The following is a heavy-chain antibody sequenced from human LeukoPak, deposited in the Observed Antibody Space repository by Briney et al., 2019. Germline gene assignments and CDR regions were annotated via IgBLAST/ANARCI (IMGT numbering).Heavy chain of an antibody. V-gene: IGHV3-23*01. CDR3: AKDGNYGSGSPYYFDY. Sequence: GGSLRLSCAASGFTFSSYGMSWVRQAPGKGLEWVSAISGSGGSTYYADSVKGRFTISRDNSKNTLYLQMNSLRAEDTAVYYCAKDGNYGSGSPYYFDYWGQGTLVTVSS. J-gene: IGHJ4*02. CDR1: GFTFSSYG. D-gene: IGHD3-10*01. CDR2: ISGSGGST.